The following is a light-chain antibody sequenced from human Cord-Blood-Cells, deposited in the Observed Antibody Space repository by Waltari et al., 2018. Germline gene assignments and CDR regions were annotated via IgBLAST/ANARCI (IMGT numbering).Light chain of an antibody. Sequence: HSALTQPPSASGSPGQSVTISCTRTSSDVGGYNYVAWYQTPPGKPPKLMIYEVSKRPSGVPDRFSGSKSGNTASLTVSGLQAEDEADYYCSSYAGSNNLVFGGGTKLTVL. CDR3: SSYAGSNNLV. CDR1: SSDVGGYNY. CDR2: EVS. V-gene: IGLV2-8*01. J-gene: IGLJ3*02.